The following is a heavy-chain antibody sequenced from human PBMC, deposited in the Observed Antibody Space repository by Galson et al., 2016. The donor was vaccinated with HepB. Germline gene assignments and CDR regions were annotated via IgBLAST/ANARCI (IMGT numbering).Heavy chain of an antibody. D-gene: IGHD5-12*01. J-gene: IGHJ6*01. Sequence: SLRLSCAASGFSVSNYAIHWVRQAPGKGLEWVALLSYDGNHKYYADSLKGRFTISRDNSKNTLYLQMNSLTAEDTAVYYCAKYSGYAGPPQDYYWCGMDVWGRGTTVTVSS. CDR1: GFSVSNYA. V-gene: IGHV3-30-3*02. CDR2: LSYDGNHK. CDR3: AKYSGYAGPPQDYYWCGMDV.